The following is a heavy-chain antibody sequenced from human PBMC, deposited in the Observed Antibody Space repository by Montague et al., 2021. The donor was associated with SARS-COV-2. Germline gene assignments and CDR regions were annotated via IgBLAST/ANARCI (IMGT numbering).Heavy chain of an antibody. D-gene: IGHD1-26*01. V-gene: IGHV3-23*01. CDR2: ITGSGGST. J-gene: IGHJ4*02. CDR1: GFTFSSHA. Sequence: SLRLSCAASGFTFSSHAMSWVRQAPGKGLEWASTITGSGGSTYYADSVKGRFTISRDNSKNTLYLHMNSLRAEDTAVYYCAKGGVWERRGLTTFDYWGQGTLVTVSS. CDR3: AKGGVWERRGLTTFDY.